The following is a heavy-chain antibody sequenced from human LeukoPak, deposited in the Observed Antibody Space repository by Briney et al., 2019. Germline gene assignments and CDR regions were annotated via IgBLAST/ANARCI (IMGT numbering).Heavy chain of an antibody. CDR1: GHTFSSYY. D-gene: IGHD3-9*01. Sequence: GASVKVSCKASGHTFSSYYMHWVRQAPGQGLEWMGIINPSGGSTSYAQKFQGRVTLTRDMSTSTVYMELSSLRSEDTAVYYCARGVDNYDILTGGMDVWGKGTTVIISS. V-gene: IGHV1-46*01. CDR3: ARGVDNYDILTGGMDV. J-gene: IGHJ6*04. CDR2: INPSGGST.